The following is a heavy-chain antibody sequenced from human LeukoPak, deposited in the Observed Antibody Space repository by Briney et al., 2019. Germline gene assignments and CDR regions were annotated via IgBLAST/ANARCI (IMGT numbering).Heavy chain of an antibody. D-gene: IGHD4-23*01. Sequence: ASVKVSCKTSAYTFTGYYMHWVRQAPGQGLEWMGWINPNSGDTNYAQNFQGRVTMTRDTSITTAYMELSWLRSDDTAVYYCARGDGGNGGIDYWGQGTPVTVSS. CDR1: AYTFTGYY. J-gene: IGHJ4*02. CDR2: INPNSGDT. V-gene: IGHV1-2*02. CDR3: ARGDGGNGGIDY.